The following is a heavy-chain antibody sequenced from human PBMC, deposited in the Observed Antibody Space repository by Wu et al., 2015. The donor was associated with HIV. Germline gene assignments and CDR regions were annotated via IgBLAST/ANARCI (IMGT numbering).Heavy chain of an antibody. CDR1: GGTFSSYG. Sequence: QVQLVQSGAELKKPGSSVKVSCKASGGTFSSYGISWVRQAPGQGLEWMGWISVYNGNTNYGQKFQGRVIMTTETLMSTAYMELRSLRSDDTAVYYCARDRDGTSDNWFDPWGQGTLVTVSS. D-gene: IGHD1-1*01. CDR3: ARDRDGTSDNWFDP. V-gene: IGHV1-18*01. J-gene: IGHJ5*02. CDR2: ISVYNGNT.